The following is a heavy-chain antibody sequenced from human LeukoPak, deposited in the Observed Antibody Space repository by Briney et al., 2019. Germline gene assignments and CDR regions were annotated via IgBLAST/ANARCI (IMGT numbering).Heavy chain of an antibody. D-gene: IGHD4-17*01. V-gene: IGHV6-1*01. CDR3: ARSRSYFDS. CDR2: TYYRSKWYN. Sequence: SQILSLTCAISGDSVSSNSVVWHWIRQSPSRGLEWLGRTYYRSKWYNDYAVSVKSRITINPDTSKNQFSLQLNSVTPEDTAVYYCARSRSYFDSWGQGTLVTVSS. J-gene: IGHJ4*02. CDR1: GDSVSSNSVV.